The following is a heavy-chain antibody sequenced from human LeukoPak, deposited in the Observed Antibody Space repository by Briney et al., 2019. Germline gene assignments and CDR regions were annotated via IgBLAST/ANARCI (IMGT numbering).Heavy chain of an antibody. CDR2: INPTGGST. V-gene: IGHV1-46*01. J-gene: IGHJ4*02. Sequence: ASVKVSCKASGYTFTGYYMHWVRQAPGQGLEWMGIINPTGGSTSYAQKFQGRVTITRNTSISTAYMELSSLRSEDTAVYYCARGRGDYDSSGYYFRVVDYWGQGTLVTVSS. CDR3: ARGRGDYDSSGYYFRVVDY. D-gene: IGHD3-22*01. CDR1: GYTFTGYY.